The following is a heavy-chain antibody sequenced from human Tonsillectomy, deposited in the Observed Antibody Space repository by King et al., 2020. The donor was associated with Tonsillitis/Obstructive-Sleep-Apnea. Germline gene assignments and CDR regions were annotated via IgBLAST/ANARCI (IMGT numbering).Heavy chain of an antibody. CDR2: ISYDGSNK. Sequence: VQLVESGGGVVQPGRSLRLSCAASGFTFSSYGMHWVRQAPGKGLEWVAVISYDGSNKYYADSVKGRFTISRYNSKNTLYLQMNSLRAEDTAVYYCAKGRGIVVVTAIWGQGTLVTVSS. V-gene: IGHV3-30*18. CDR3: AKGRGIVVVTAI. J-gene: IGHJ4*02. D-gene: IGHD2-21*02. CDR1: GFTFSSYG.